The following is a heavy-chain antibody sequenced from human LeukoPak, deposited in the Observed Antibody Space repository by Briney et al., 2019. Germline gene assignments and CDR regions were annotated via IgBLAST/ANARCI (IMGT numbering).Heavy chain of an antibody. Sequence: GGSLRLSCAASGFTFSNYWMTWVRQAPGKGLEWVANIKQDGSEKYYVDSVKGRFTVSRDNAKNSLYLQMNSLRAEDTAVYYCASMTVCRGQGTLVTVSS. CDR1: GFTFSNYW. J-gene: IGHJ4*02. CDR3: ASMTVC. CDR2: IKQDGSEK. V-gene: IGHV3-7*03. D-gene: IGHD3-22*01.